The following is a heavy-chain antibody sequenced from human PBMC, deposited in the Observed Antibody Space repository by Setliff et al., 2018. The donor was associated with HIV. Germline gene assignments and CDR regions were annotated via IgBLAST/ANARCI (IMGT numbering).Heavy chain of an antibody. D-gene: IGHD6-13*01. CDR3: ARHRDPPGSSWIFYYYYMDL. V-gene: IGHV4-34*01. Sequence: SETLSLTCAVYGGSFSTYYWSWIRQSPGKGLECIGKISHSGSATYSASLKSRLSMSVDTSKNQFSLKLSSVTAADTGVYFCARHRDPPGSSWIFYYYYMDLWGAGTTVTVSS. J-gene: IGHJ6*03. CDR2: ISHSGSA. CDR1: GGSFSTYY.